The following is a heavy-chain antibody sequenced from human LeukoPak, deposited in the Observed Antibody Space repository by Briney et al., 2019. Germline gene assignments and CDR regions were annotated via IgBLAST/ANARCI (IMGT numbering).Heavy chain of an antibody. CDR3: ARHAGIENWFDP. CDR2: IYPGDSDT. Sequence: GESLKISCTASGYTFTGYWIGWVRQMPGKGLEWMGIIYPGDSDTRYSPSFQGQVTISADKSISTAYLQWSSLKASDSAMYYCARHAGIENWFDPWGQGTPVTVSS. J-gene: IGHJ5*02. CDR1: GYTFTGYW. V-gene: IGHV5-51*01.